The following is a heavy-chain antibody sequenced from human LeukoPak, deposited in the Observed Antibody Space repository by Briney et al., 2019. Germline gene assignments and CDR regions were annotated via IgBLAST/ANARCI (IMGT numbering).Heavy chain of an antibody. Sequence: GRSLRLSCAASGFTFSSYVMHWVRQAPGKGLEWVAIISYDGYSKDYADSAKGRFSIDRDNAKNTLYLQMNSLRAEDTAVYYCARDSPRTYCSSTSCYLYYFDFWGQGTLVTVSS. D-gene: IGHD2-2*01. V-gene: IGHV3-30-3*01. CDR3: ARDSPRTYCSSTSCYLYYFDF. CDR1: GFTFSSYV. CDR2: ISYDGYSK. J-gene: IGHJ4*02.